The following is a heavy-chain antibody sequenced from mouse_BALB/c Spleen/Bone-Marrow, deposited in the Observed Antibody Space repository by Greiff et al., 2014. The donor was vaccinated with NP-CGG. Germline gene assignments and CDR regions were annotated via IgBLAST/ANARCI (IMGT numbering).Heavy chain of an antibody. CDR3: SRRVYYDYDGGAWFAY. Sequence: QVQLKESGAELVKPGASVKFSCKASGYTFTSYDINWVRQRPEQGLEWIGWIFPGDGSTKYNEKFKDKATLTTDKSSSTAYMQLSRLTSEDSAVYFCSRRVYYDYDGGAWFAYWGQGTLVTVSA. V-gene: IGHV1S56*01. CDR1: GYTFTSYD. J-gene: IGHJ3*01. D-gene: IGHD2-4*01. CDR2: IFPGDGST.